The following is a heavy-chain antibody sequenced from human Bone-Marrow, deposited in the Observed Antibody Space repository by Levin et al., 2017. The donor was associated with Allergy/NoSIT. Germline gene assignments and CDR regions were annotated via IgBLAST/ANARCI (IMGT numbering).Heavy chain of an antibody. CDR3: VVVPAVAGEN. J-gene: IGHJ4*02. CDR2: ISGSGGST. CDR1: GFTFSSYA. D-gene: IGHD6-19*01. V-gene: IGHV3-23*01. Sequence: GESLKISCAASGFTFSSYAMSWVRQAPGKGLEWVSAISGSGGSTYYADSVKGRFTISRDNSKNTLYLQMNSLRAEDTAVYYCVVVPAVAGENWGQGTLVTVSS.